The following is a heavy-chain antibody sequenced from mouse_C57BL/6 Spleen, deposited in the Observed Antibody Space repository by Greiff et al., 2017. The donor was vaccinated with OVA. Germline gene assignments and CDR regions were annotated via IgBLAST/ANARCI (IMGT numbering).Heavy chain of an antibody. V-gene: IGHV3-8*01. J-gene: IGHJ2*01. CDR2: ISYSGST. CDR3: AMGYSNYGY. Sequence: EVQLQQSGPGLAKPSQTLSLTCSVTGYSITSDYWNWIRTFPGNKLEYMGYISYSGSTYSNPSLKSRISITRDTSKNQYYLQLNSVTTEDTATYYCAMGYSNYGYWGQGTTLTVSS. CDR1: GYSITSDY. D-gene: IGHD2-5*01.